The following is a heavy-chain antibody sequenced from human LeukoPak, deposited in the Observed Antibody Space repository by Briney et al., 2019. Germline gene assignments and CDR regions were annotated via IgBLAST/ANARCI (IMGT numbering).Heavy chain of an antibody. CDR2: ISSNGVNT. V-gene: IGHV3-64*01. CDR1: GFIFSSYV. Sequence: GGSLRLSCAASGFIFSSYVMHWVRQAPGKGLEYVSSISSNGVNTYYANSVKGRFTISRDNSKNTLYLQMGSLRAEDMAVYYCARASFTSTWHHLGSWGQGTLVTVSS. D-gene: IGHD2-2*01. CDR3: ARASFTSTWHHLGS. J-gene: IGHJ4*02.